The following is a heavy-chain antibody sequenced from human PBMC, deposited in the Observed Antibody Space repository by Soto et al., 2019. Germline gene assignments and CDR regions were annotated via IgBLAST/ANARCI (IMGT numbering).Heavy chain of an antibody. V-gene: IGHV3-13*04. CDR3: TRLHKIRGVIIGLDY. Sequence: PGGSLRLSCEASGLTFSSNDMHWVRQGAGKRLEWVSAIGTAGDTYYSGAVKGRFTISRDIAKNSLYLQMNNLRAGDTAVYYCTRLHKIRGVIIGLDYWGQGTLVTVSS. CDR2: IGTAGDT. CDR1: GLTFSSND. D-gene: IGHD3-10*01. J-gene: IGHJ4*02.